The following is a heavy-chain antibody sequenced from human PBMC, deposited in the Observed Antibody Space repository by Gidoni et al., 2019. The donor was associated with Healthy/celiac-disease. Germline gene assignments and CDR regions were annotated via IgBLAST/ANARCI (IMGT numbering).Heavy chain of an antibody. Sequence: EVQLVESGGGLVKPGGSLRLSCAASGFSFSNAWMSWVRQAPGKGLEWVGRIKSKTDGGTTDYAAPVKGRFTISRDDSKNTLYLQMNSLKTEDTAVYYCTTLGHYYGSGSLDYWGQGTLVTVSS. J-gene: IGHJ4*02. CDR1: GFSFSNAW. CDR2: IKSKTDGGTT. D-gene: IGHD3-10*01. V-gene: IGHV3-15*01. CDR3: TTLGHYYGSGSLDY.